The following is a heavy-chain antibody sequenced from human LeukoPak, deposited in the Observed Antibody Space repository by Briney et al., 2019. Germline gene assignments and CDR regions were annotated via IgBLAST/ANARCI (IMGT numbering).Heavy chain of an antibody. CDR1: GGSISSHH. Sequence: ASETLSLACTVSGGSISSHHWNWIRQPAGKGLEWIGRTYARGSTNYNPSLKSRVTMSIDTSKNQFSLKLSSVTAADTAVYYCARDLGYCSAGSCVDYWGQGNLVTVSS. J-gene: IGHJ4*02. D-gene: IGHD2-15*01. V-gene: IGHV4-4*07. CDR3: ARDLGYCSAGSCVDY. CDR2: TYARGST.